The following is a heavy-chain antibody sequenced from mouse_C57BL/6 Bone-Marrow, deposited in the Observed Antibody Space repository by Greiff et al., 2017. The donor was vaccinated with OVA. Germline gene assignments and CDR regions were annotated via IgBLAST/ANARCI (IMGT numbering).Heavy chain of an antibody. Sequence: EVQLQESGGDLVKPGGSLKLSCAASGFPFSSYGMSWVRQTPDKRLEWVATISSGGSYTLFPVSVKGRFTTSRDNAKNTLYLQMSSLKSEDTAMYDCARRDGYYWFAYWGQGTLVTVSA. J-gene: IGHJ3*01. CDR3: ARRDGYYWFAY. CDR2: ISSGGSYT. CDR1: GFPFSSYG. D-gene: IGHD2-3*01. V-gene: IGHV5-6*01.